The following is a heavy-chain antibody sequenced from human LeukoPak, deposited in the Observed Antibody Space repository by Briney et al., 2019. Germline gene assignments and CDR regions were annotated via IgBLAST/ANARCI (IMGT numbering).Heavy chain of an antibody. Sequence: SETLSLTCAVYGGSFSGYYWRWLRQPPGKGLEWIGEINHSGSTNYNPSLKSRVTISVDTSKKQFSLNLSSVTAADTAVYYCARGDDFWSGYPLDYWGQGTLVTVSS. CDR3: ARGDDFWSGYPLDY. V-gene: IGHV4-34*01. CDR1: GGSFSGYY. D-gene: IGHD3-3*01. CDR2: INHSGST. J-gene: IGHJ4*02.